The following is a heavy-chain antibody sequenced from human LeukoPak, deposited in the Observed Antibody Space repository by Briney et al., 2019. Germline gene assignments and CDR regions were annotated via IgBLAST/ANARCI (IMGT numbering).Heavy chain of an antibody. CDR1: GFTFSSYW. V-gene: IGHV3-7*01. J-gene: IGHJ6*02. D-gene: IGHD2-2*01. CDR2: IKQDGSEK. Sequence: GGSLRLSCAASGFTFSSYWMSWVRQAPGKGLEWVANIKQDGSEKYYVDSVKGRFTISRDNSKNTLYLQMNSLRAEDTAVYYCAKEIVRYQLLYGMDVWGQGTTVTVSS. CDR3: AKEIVRYQLLYGMDV.